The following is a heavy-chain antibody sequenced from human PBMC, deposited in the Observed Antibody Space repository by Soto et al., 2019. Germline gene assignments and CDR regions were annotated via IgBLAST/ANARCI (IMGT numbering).Heavy chain of an antibody. V-gene: IGHV1-69*08. D-gene: IGHD1-26*01. CDR1: GGTFSSYT. Sequence: QVQLVQSGAEVKKPGSSVKVSCKASGGTFSSYTISWVRQAPGQGLEWMGRIIPILGIANYAQKFQGRVTITADKSTSTAYMELSSLRSEDTAVYYCAREGAFPYYFDYWGQGTLVTVSS. CDR3: AREGAFPYYFDY. J-gene: IGHJ4*02. CDR2: IIPILGIA.